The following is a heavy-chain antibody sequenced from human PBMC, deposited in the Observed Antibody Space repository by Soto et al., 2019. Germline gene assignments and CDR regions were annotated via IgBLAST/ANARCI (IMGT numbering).Heavy chain of an antibody. D-gene: IGHD4-17*01. J-gene: IGHJ4*02. CDR3: GRQKGGGIYGDYVAD. Sequence: KTSETLSLTCAVSGYSISSGYYWGWLRQPPGKGLEWIGHMYHSGSIYYNPSLQSRVTIPMDTSKNEFSLKLTSVTAADTAVYYCGRQKGGGIYGDYVADWGQGTLVTVSS. CDR2: MYHSGSI. CDR1: GYSISSGYY. V-gene: IGHV4-38-2*01.